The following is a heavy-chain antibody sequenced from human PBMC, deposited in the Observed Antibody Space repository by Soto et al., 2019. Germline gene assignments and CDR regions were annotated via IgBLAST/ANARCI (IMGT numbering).Heavy chain of an antibody. CDR3: ARQVYDFWSGYPDY. D-gene: IGHD3-3*01. Sequence: SETLSLTCTVSGGSISSSIYYWGWIRQPPGKGLEWIGSIYYSGSTYYNPSLKSRVTISVDTSKNQFSLKLSSVTAADTAVYYCARQVYDFWSGYPDYWGQGTLVTVSS. J-gene: IGHJ4*02. CDR2: IYYSGST. V-gene: IGHV4-39*01. CDR1: GGSISSSIYY.